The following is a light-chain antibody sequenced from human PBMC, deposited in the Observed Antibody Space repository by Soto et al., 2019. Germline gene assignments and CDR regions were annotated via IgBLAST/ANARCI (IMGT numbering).Light chain of an antibody. V-gene: IGLV1-40*01. Sequence: QSVLTQPPSVSAAPGQRVTISCTGSSSNIGAGYDVHWYQQLPGTAPNLLIYGNSNRPSGGPDRFSGSKSGTSASLAITGLQAEDEADYYCQSYDSSLSGSVFGGGTKLTVL. CDR3: QSYDSSLSGSV. J-gene: IGLJ2*01. CDR2: GNS. CDR1: SSNIGAGYD.